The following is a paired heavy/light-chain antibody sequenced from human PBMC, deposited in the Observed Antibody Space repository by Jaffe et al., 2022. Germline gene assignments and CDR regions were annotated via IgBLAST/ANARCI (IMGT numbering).Light chain of an antibody. CDR3: MQGTHWPPGYT. CDR1: QSLVHSDGNTY. Sequence: DVVMTQSPLSLPVTLGQPASISCRSSQSLVHSDGNTYLNWFQQRPGQSPRRLIYKVSNRDSGVPDRFSGSGSGTDFTLKISRVEAEDVGVYYCMQGTHWPPGYTFGQGTKLEIK. J-gene: IGKJ2*01. V-gene: IGKV2-30*02. CDR2: KVS.
Heavy chain of an antibody. Sequence: QVQLVQSGAEVKKPGASVKVSCKASGYTFTGYYMHWVRQAPGQGLEWMGRINPNSGGTNYAQKFQGRVTMTRDTSISTAYMELSRLRSDDTAVYYCARDPLLATTLEWLLLTTDDAFDIWGQGTMVTVSS. J-gene: IGHJ3*02. CDR2: INPNSGGT. V-gene: IGHV1-2*06. D-gene: IGHD3-3*01. CDR1: GYTFTGYY. CDR3: ARDPLLATTLEWLLLTTDDAFDI.